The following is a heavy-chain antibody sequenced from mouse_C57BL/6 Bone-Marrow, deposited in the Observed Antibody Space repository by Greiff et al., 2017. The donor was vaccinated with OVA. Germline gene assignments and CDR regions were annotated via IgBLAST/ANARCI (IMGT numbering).Heavy chain of an antibody. V-gene: IGHV1-80*01. D-gene: IGHD2-3*01. CDR1: GYAFSSSW. CDR3: ARTADGYYVAWFAY. CDR2: IYPGDGDT. Sequence: VQLQQSGAELVKPGASVKISCKASGYAFSSSWMNWVKQRPGKGLEWIGQIYPGDGDTNYNGKFKGKATLTADKSSSTAYMQLSSLTSEDSAVYFCARTADGYYVAWFAYWGQGTLVTVSA. J-gene: IGHJ3*01.